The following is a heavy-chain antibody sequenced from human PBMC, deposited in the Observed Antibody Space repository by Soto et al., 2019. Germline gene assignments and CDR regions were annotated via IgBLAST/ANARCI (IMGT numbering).Heavy chain of an antibody. CDR1: GFTFSSYV. CDR2: ISGSGGST. Sequence: EVQLLESGGGLVQPGGSLRLSCAASGFTFSSYVMNWVRQAPGKGLEWVSTISGSGGSTYYADSVEGRFTFSRDNSKNPLHLLMTSLRAEDTAVYYGAKGGSNGWYDAFGIWGQGTMVTVSS. CDR3: AKGGSNGWYDAFGI. D-gene: IGHD6-19*01. J-gene: IGHJ3*02. V-gene: IGHV3-23*01.